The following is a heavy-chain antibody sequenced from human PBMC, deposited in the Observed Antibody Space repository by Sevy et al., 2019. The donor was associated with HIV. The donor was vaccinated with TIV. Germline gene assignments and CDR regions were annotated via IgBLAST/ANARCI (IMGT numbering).Heavy chain of an antibody. J-gene: IGHJ4*02. Sequence: GGSLRLSCAASGFTFSSYGMHWVRQAPGKGLEWVAVIWYDGSNKYYADSVKGRFTISRDNSKNTLYLQMNSLRAEDTAVYYCASDGYYDFWSGSPKDWYYFDYWGQGTLVTVSS. CDR3: ASDGYYDFWSGSPKDWYYFDY. D-gene: IGHD3-3*01. V-gene: IGHV3-33*08. CDR2: IWYDGSNK. CDR1: GFTFSSYG.